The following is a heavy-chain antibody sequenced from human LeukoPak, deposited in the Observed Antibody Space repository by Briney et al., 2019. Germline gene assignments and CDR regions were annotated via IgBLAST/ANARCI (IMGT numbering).Heavy chain of an antibody. V-gene: IGHV4-59*01. J-gene: IGHJ4*02. CDR1: GGSSSTYY. CDR2: IYYSGST. D-gene: IGHD6-13*01. Sequence: SETLSLTCTVSGGSSSTYYWSWIRQPPGKGLEWIGYIYYSGSTNYNPSLKSRVTISVDTSKNQFSLKLSSVTAADTAVYYCARDRDLAAAGSFHNYFDYWGQGTLVTVSS. CDR3: ARDRDLAAAGSFHNYFDY.